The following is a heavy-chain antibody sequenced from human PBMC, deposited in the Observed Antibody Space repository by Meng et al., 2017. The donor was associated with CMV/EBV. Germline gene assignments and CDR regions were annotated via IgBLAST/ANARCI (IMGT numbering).Heavy chain of an antibody. CDR2: ISYDGSNK. V-gene: IGHV3-30-3*01. Sequence: SGFTFSSYAMHWVRQAPGQGLEWVAVISYDGSNKYYADSVKGRFTISRDNSKNTLYLQMNSLRAEDTAVYYCARVLGRFLEWLPFDYWGQGTLVTVSS. CDR1: GFTFSSYA. J-gene: IGHJ4*02. D-gene: IGHD3-3*01. CDR3: ARVLGRFLEWLPFDY.